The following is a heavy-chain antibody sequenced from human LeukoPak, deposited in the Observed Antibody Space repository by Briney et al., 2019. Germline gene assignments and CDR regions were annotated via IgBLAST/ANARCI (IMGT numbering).Heavy chain of an antibody. D-gene: IGHD6-13*01. V-gene: IGHV3-23*01. CDR2: ISGSGGST. CDR1: GFTFSSYA. J-gene: IGHJ4*02. CDR3: AKGGGDSSSWDHYFDY. Sequence: GGSLRLSCAASGFTFSSYAMSWVRQAPGKGLEWVSTISGSGGSTYYADSVKGRFTISRDNSKNTLYLQMNSLRAEDTAVYYCAKGGGDSSSWDHYFDYWGQGTLVTVSS.